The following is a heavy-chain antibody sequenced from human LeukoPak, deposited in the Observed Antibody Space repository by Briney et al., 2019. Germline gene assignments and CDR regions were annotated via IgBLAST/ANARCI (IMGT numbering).Heavy chain of an antibody. D-gene: IGHD6-19*01. CDR2: ISSSSSTI. Sequence: GGSLRLSCAASGFTFSSYSMNWVRQAPGKGLEWVSYISSSSSTIYYADSVKGRFTISRDNAKNSLYLQMNSLRAEDTAVYYCARDGSSGLYWGQGTLVTVSS. CDR3: ARDGSSGLY. V-gene: IGHV3-48*04. CDR1: GFTFSSYS. J-gene: IGHJ4*02.